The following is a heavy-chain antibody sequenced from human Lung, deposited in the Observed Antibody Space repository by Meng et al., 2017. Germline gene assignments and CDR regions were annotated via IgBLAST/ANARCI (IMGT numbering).Heavy chain of an antibody. D-gene: IGHD4-11*01. Sequence: QGQLQQWGGGLSKPSETWSPTCVLSGGSFSDYYWGWIRQPPGGGLGWIGEINHSGSTNFTPSLESRATISLDTSQNNLSLKLSSVTAADSAVYYCARGPTTMAHDFDYWGQGTLVTVSS. V-gene: IGHV4-34*01. J-gene: IGHJ4*02. CDR3: ARGPTTMAHDFDY. CDR2: INHSGST. CDR1: GGSFSDYY.